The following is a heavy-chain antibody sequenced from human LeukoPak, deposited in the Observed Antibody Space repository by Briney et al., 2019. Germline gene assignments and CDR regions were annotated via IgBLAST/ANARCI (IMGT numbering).Heavy chain of an antibody. CDR1: GFTFDDYA. CDR2: ISSSSSYI. Sequence: GGSLRLSCAASGFTFDDYAMHWVRQAPGKGLEWVSSISSSSSYIYYADSVKGRFTISRDNAKNSLYLQMNSLRAEDTAVYYCAREIPRYYYDSSGVFDYWGQGTLVTVSS. J-gene: IGHJ4*02. D-gene: IGHD3-22*01. V-gene: IGHV3-21*01. CDR3: AREIPRYYYDSSGVFDY.